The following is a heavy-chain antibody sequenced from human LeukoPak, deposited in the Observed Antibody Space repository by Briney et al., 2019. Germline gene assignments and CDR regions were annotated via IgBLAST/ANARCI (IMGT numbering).Heavy chain of an antibody. Sequence: SETLSLTCTVSGGSISSSSYYWGRIRQPPGKGLEWIGSIYYSGSTYYNPSLKSRVTISVDTSKNQFSLKLSSVTAADTAVYYCATIPVARASYYYYGMDVWGQGTTVTVSS. CDR1: GGSISSSSYY. D-gene: IGHD2-21*01. J-gene: IGHJ6*02. CDR2: IYYSGST. CDR3: ATIPVARASYYYYGMDV. V-gene: IGHV4-39*07.